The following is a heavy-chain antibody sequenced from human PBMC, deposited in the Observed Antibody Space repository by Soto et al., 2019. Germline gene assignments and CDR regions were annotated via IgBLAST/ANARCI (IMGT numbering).Heavy chain of an antibody. V-gene: IGHV4-59*01. CDR3: ARNPRRAPNWFDP. CDR1: GGYISSYD. CDR2: IYYSGST. Sequence: SETPSLTSTVSGGYISSYDWSWIRQPPGKGLEWIGYIYYSGSTNYNPSLKSRVTISVDTSKNQFSLKLSSVTAADTAVYYCARNPRRAPNWFDPWGEGTLVTGSS. J-gene: IGHJ5*02.